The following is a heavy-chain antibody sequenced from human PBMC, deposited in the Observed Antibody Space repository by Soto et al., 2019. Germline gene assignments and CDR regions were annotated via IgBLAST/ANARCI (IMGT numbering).Heavy chain of an antibody. CDR2: ISGSGGST. CDR1: GFTFSSYA. V-gene: IGHV3-23*01. D-gene: IGHD4-17*01. CDR3: AKGPRNHDYGDYYYYGMDV. J-gene: IGHJ6*02. Sequence: EVQLLESGGGLVQPGGSLRLSCAASGFTFSSYAISWVRQAPGKGLEWVSAISGSGGSTYYADSVKGRFTISRDNSTNTLYLQMNSLRAEDTAVYYCAKGPRNHDYGDYYYYGMDVWGQGTTVTVSS.